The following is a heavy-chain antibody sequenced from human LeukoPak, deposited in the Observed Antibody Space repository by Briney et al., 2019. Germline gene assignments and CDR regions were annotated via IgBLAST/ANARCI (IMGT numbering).Heavy chain of an antibody. CDR3: AKSTPGEYSSGWAFDY. V-gene: IGHV3-9*01. D-gene: IGHD6-19*01. J-gene: IGHJ4*02. CDR1: GFTFSSYD. CDR2: ISWNSGSI. Sequence: PGGSLRLSCAASGFTFSSYDMHWVRQAPGKGLEWVSGISWNSGSIGYADSVKGRFTISRDNAKNSLYLQMNSLRAEDTALCYCAKSTPGEYSSGWAFDYWGQGTLVTVSS.